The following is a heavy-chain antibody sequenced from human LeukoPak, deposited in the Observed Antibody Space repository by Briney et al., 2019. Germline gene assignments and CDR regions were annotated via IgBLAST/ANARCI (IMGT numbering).Heavy chain of an antibody. J-gene: IGHJ4*02. D-gene: IGHD2-15*01. Sequence: PSETLSLTCTVYGGSFSGYYWNWIRQPPGKGLEWIGEIIHTGSTKYNPSLKSRVTISVDTSKNQFSLKLSSVTAADTAVYYCARGVVAKSEYWGQGTLVTVSS. CDR1: GGSFSGYY. V-gene: IGHV4-34*01. CDR2: IIHTGST. CDR3: ARGVVAKSEY.